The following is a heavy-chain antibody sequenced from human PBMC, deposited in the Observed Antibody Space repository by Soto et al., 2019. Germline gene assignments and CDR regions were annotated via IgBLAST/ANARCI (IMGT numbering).Heavy chain of an antibody. CDR1: GFTFSSYS. CDR3: ARDGTPFPGSGSYYNEYYYYYGMDV. J-gene: IGHJ6*02. CDR2: ISSSSSYI. D-gene: IGHD3-10*01. Sequence: GGSLRLSCAASGFTFSSYSMNWVRQAPGKGLEWVSSISSSSSYIYYADSVKGRFTISRDNAKNSLYLQMNSLRAEDTAVYYCARDGTPFPGSGSYYNEYYYYYGMDVWGQGTTVTVSS. V-gene: IGHV3-21*04.